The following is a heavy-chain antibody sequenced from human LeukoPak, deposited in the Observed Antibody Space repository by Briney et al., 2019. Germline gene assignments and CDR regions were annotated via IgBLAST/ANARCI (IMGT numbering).Heavy chain of an antibody. V-gene: IGHV3-53*01. J-gene: IGHJ4*02. D-gene: IGHD4-17*01. Sequence: GGSLRLSCAASGFTVITSYMSWVRQAPGKGLEWVSVIFREGTTYYADSVKGRFTISRDNSENTLYLQMNSLTVDDTAVYFCAKERQTGDYFTSDYWGQGTLVTVSS. CDR2: IFREGTT. CDR3: AKERQTGDYFTSDY. CDR1: GFTVITSY.